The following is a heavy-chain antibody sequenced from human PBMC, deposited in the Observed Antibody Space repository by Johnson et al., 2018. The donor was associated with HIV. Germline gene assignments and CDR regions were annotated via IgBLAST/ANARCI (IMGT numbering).Heavy chain of an antibody. V-gene: IGHV3-7*05. CDR2: IKQHGSEK. Sequence: EVQLVESVGGLVQPGGSLRLSCAASGFTFSSYWMSWVRQAPGKGLEWVANIKQHGSEKYYVDSVKGRFTISRDNAKNSLYLQMNSLRAEDTAVYYCARARYNWNYGAFDIWGQGTMVTVSS. D-gene: IGHD1-7*01. J-gene: IGHJ3*02. CDR1: GFTFSSYW. CDR3: ARARYNWNYGAFDI.